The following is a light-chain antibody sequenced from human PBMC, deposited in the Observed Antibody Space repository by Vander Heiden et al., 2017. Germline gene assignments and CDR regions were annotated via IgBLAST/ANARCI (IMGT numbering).Light chain of an antibody. CDR3: QQYATSPFT. J-gene: IGKJ3*01. V-gene: IGKV3-20*01. Sequence: EIVLKQSPRALCWSPGERATLSCSASQTVSENSLAWYQQKPGQAPRLLIFGASSRPTGLPDRFRGSGSGTDFTLTISRLEPEDFAVYYCQQYATSPFTFGPGTKVDI. CDR1: QTVSENS. CDR2: GAS.